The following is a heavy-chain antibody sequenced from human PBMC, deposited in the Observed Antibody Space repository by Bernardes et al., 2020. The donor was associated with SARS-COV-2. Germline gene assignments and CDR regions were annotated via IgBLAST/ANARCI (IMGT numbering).Heavy chain of an antibody. J-gene: IGHJ4*02. CDR1: GFTFSSYC. Sequence: GGSLRLSCAASGFTFSSYCMSWVRQAPGKGLEWVANIKQDGSEKYYMDSVKGRFTISRDNAKNSLYLQMNSLRAEDTAVYYCARMGGYYLSYFDYWGQGALVTVSS. V-gene: IGHV3-7*01. CDR2: IKQDGSEK. D-gene: IGHD3-22*01. CDR3: ARMGGYYLSYFDY.